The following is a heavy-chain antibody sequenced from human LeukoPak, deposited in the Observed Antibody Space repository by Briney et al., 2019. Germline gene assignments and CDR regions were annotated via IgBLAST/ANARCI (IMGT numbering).Heavy chain of an antibody. D-gene: IGHD6-19*01. Sequence: PSETLSLTCIVSGGSISSSRFFWAWIRQPPGKGLEWIGNINFSGTTYYNPSLKSRVTLSVDPSKNQFSLKLSSVTAADTAVYYCAREGDSSGWLPLDAFDIWGQGTMVTVSS. CDR1: GGSISSSRFF. CDR2: INFSGTT. J-gene: IGHJ3*02. CDR3: AREGDSSGWLPLDAFDI. V-gene: IGHV4-39*07.